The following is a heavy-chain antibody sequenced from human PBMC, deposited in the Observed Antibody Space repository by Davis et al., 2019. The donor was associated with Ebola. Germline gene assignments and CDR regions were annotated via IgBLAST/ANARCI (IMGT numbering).Heavy chain of an antibody. CDR3: AKEIHSSSSGRGYSRSSYGSTWSRLGYFYGLEV. Sequence: GGSLRLSCAASGFTFSSYSMNWVRQAPGKGLEWVSAISGSGGSTYYADSVKGRFTISRDNSKNTLYLQMNSLRAEDTAVYYCAKEIHSSSSGRGYSRSSYGSTWSRLGYFYGLEVWGKGTTVTVSS. D-gene: IGHD6-6*01. CDR2: ISGSGGST. V-gene: IGHV3-23*01. CDR1: GFTFSSYS. J-gene: IGHJ6*04.